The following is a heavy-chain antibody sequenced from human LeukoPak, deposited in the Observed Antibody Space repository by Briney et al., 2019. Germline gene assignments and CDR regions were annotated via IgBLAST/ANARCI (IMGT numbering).Heavy chain of an antibody. D-gene: IGHD2-2*02. J-gene: IGHJ5*02. V-gene: IGHV1-2*02. CDR2: INPNSGGT. CDR1: GYTFTGYY. CDR3: ARSIVVVPAAIRSTGFDP. Sequence: EASVKVSCKASGYTFTGYYMHWVRQAPGQGLEWMGWINPNSGGTNYAQKFQGRVTMTRDTSISTAYMELSRLRSDDTAVYYCARSIVVVPAAIRSTGFDPWGQGTLVTVSS.